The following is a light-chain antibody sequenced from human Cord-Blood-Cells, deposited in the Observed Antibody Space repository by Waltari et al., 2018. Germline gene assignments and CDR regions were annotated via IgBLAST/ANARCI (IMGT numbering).Light chain of an antibody. CDR1: QSVSSY. V-gene: IGKV3-11*01. CDR2: DAS. CDR3: QQRSNWPPWT. J-gene: IGKJ1*01. Sequence: EIELPQSPASLSLSLGERATLSRRASQSVSSYLAWYQQKPGQDPRLLIYDASNRSTGIPARFSGSGSGTDCALTISSREPKDFAVYYCQQRSNWPPWTFGQGTKVEIK.